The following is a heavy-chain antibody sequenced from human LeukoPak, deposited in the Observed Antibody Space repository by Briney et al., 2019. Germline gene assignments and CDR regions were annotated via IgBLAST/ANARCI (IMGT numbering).Heavy chain of an antibody. J-gene: IGHJ1*01. CDR2: ISETSRKT. V-gene: IGHV3-23*01. CDR3: VQEARRDGYKLAPVAEH. Sequence: GGSLRLSCAASGFTFNIYAMSWVRQAPEKGLEWVSAISETSRKTYYADPVKGRSTISRDNSKNTLNLQMNDLRDEDTAVYYCVQEARRDGYKLAPVAEHWGQGTLVTVSS. CDR1: GFTFNIYA. D-gene: IGHD5-24*01.